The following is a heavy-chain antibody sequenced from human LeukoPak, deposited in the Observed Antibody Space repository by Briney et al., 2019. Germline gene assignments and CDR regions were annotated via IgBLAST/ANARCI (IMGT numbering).Heavy chain of an antibody. CDR1: GFTFSNFG. CDR3: ASSRLTLVRGVTYFDY. J-gene: IGHJ4*02. V-gene: IGHV3-23*01. Sequence: GGSLRLSCAASGFTFSNFGMNWVRQAPGKGLEWVSAISGSGGSTYYADSVKGRFTISRDNSKNTLYLQMNSLRAEDTAVYYCASSRLTLVRGVTYFDYWGQGTLVTVSS. CDR2: ISGSGGST. D-gene: IGHD3-10*01.